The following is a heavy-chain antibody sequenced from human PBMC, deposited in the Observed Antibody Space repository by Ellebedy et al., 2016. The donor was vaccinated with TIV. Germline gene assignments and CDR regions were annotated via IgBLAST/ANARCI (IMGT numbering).Heavy chain of an antibody. V-gene: IGHV3-53*05. Sequence: GGSLRLXXAASGFTVSDNFMTWVRQAPGKGLEWVSTIYRGGNTYYADSVKGRFTVSRDNSKNTLYLQMNSLRGDDTAVYYCAGAPDSGALDFWGQGTLVTVSS. D-gene: IGHD6-19*01. CDR1: GFTVSDNF. J-gene: IGHJ4*02. CDR2: IYRGGNT. CDR3: AGAPDSGALDF.